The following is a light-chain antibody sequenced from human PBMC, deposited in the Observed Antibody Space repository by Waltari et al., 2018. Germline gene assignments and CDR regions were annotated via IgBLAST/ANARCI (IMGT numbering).Light chain of an antibody. J-gene: IGKJ4*01. CDR1: QSVTSY. V-gene: IGKV3-15*01. CDR3: QQYGAWPLT. Sequence: EIVLTQSPGNLSLPPGERATLSCRASQSVTSYLGWYQKKPGQAPRLLIYDGPSRATGVPARFSGSGSGTESTLTISSLQSEDLAVYYCQQYGAWPLTFGGGSKVEF. CDR2: DGP.